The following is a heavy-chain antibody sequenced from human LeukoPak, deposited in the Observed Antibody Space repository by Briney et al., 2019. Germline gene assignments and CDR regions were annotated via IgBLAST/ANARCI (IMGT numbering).Heavy chain of an antibody. Sequence: SETLSLTCTVSGGAISSYYWSWIRQPPGKGLEWIGYIYYSGSTNYNPSLTSRVTISVDTSKNQFSLKLSSVTAADTAVYYCASSLNTPKKGGTLDYWGQGTLVTVSS. CDR3: ASSLNTPKKGGTLDY. CDR1: GGAISSYY. V-gene: IGHV4-59*08. J-gene: IGHJ4*02. CDR2: IYYSGST. D-gene: IGHD2-15*01.